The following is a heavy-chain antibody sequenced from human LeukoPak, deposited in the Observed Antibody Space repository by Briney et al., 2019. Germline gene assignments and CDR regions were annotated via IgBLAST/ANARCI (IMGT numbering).Heavy chain of an antibody. CDR2: IIPIFGTA. CDR3: ARGGSYRAPYYYYYYYMDV. J-gene: IGHJ6*03. D-gene: IGHD1-26*01. CDR1: GGTFSSYA. Sequence: GASVKVSCKASGGTFSSYAISWVRQAPGQGLEWMGGIIPIFGTANYAQKFQGRVTITADKSTSTAYMELSSLRSEDTAVYYCARGGSYRAPYYYYYYYMDVWGKGTTVTVSS. V-gene: IGHV1-69*06.